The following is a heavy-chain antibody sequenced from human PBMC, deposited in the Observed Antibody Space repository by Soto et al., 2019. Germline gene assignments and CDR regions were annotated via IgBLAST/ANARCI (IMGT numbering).Heavy chain of an antibody. CDR1: GGSISSDY. J-gene: IGHJ4*02. CDR3: AKGFPDIVVVPAVLAGGY. Sequence: SETLSLTCTVSGGSISSDYWTWIRQPPGERLEWIGYIYYNGNTNYNSSLKSRVTISIDTSKNQFSLKLNSVTAADTAVYFCAKGFPDIVVVPAVLAGGYWGQGTLVTVSS. CDR2: IYYNGNT. D-gene: IGHD2-2*01. V-gene: IGHV4-59*01.